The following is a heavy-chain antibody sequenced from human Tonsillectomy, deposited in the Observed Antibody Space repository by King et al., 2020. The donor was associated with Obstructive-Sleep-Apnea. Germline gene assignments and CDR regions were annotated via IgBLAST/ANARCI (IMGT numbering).Heavy chain of an antibody. V-gene: IGHV4-59*08. CDR2: IYYSGST. Sequence: QLQESGPGLVKPSETLSLTCTVSGGSISSYYWSWIRQPPGKGLEWIGYIYYSGSTNYNPSLKSRVTISVDTSKNQFSLKLSSVTAADTAVYYCARLYGAPVYFDYWGQGTLVTVSS. D-gene: IGHD4-17*01. J-gene: IGHJ4*02. CDR1: GGSISSYY. CDR3: ARLYGAPVYFDY.